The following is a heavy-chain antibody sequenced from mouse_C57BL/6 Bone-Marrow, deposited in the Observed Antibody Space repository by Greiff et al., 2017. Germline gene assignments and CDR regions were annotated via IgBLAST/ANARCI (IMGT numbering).Heavy chain of an antibody. D-gene: IGHD2-4*01. V-gene: IGHV1-47*01. Sequence: QVQLQQSGAELVKPGASVKMSCKASGYTFTTYPIEWMKQNHGTSIEGIGNFHPYNDDTKYNEKFKGKATLTVEKSSSTVYLELSRLTSDDSAVYYCARGCNYGGYYFDYWGKGTTLTVSS. CDR3: ARGCNYGGYYFDY. CDR2: FHPYNDDT. J-gene: IGHJ2*01. CDR1: GYTFTTYP.